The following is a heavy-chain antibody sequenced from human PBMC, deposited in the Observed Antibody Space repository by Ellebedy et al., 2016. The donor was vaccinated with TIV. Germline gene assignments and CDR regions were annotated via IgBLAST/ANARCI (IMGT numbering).Heavy chain of an antibody. CDR3: ARVGYSRGAFDI. Sequence: GESLKISXAASGFTFSSYWMHWVRQAPGKGLVWVSRINSDGSSTSYADSVKGRFTIPRDNAKNTLYLQMNSLRAEDTAVYYCARVGYSRGAFDIWGQGTMVTVSS. CDR2: INSDGSST. D-gene: IGHD6-25*01. CDR1: GFTFSSYW. J-gene: IGHJ3*02. V-gene: IGHV3-74*01.